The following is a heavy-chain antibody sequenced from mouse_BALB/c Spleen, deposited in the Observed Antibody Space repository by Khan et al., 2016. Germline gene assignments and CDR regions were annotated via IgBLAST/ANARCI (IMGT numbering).Heavy chain of an antibody. CDR1: GFSLSRYS. V-gene: IGHV2-6-4*01. J-gene: IGHJ4*01. CDR3: ARNPFFTEDFCAMDY. CDR2: IWVGGST. Sequence: QVQLQQSGPGLVAPSQSLSITCTVSGFSLSRYSVNWVRQPPGKGLEWLGMIWVGGSTDYNPALKSRLTISKDNSKSQVFLKINSLQTDDTAMYYCARNPFFTEDFCAMDYWGQGTSVTVSS. D-gene: IGHD1-1*01.